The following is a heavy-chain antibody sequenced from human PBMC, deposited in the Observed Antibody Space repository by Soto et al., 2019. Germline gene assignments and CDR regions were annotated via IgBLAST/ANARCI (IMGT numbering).Heavy chain of an antibody. CDR1: GFTFTSSA. J-gene: IGHJ4*02. CDR2: IVVGSGNT. Sequence: SVKVACKTSGFTFTSSAVQWVRQARGQRLEWIGWIVVGSGNTNYAQKFQERVTITRDMSTSTAYMELSSLRSEDTAVYYCAADVVVTAIYSLLWGQGTLVTVSS. CDR3: AADVVVTAIYSLL. V-gene: IGHV1-58*01. D-gene: IGHD2-21*02.